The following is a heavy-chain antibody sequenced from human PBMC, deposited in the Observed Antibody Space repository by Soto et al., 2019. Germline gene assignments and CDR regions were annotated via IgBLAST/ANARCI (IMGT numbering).Heavy chain of an antibody. D-gene: IGHD6-19*01. CDR2: IYYSGST. J-gene: IGHJ4*02. CDR3: ARHENSQWLVLGNYFDY. CDR1: GGSISSYY. Sequence: PSETLSLTCTVSGGSISSYYWSWIRQPPGKGLEWIGYIYYSGSTRYSPSFQGQVTISADKSISTAYLQWSSLKASDTAMYYCARHENSQWLVLGNYFDYWGQGTLVTVSS. V-gene: IGHV4-59*08.